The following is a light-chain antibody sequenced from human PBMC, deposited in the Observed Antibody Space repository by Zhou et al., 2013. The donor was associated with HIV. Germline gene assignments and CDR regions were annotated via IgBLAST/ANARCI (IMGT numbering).Light chain of an antibody. Sequence: EILMTQSPPSLSVSPGERVTLSCRASQSVSSNLAWYQQRPGQAPGLLIYGASTRATGIPARFSGSGSGTDFTLTINNLQSEDFAVYYCQQYNSWPTFGGGTKVEIK. CDR2: GAS. J-gene: IGKJ4*01. CDR3: QQYNSWPT. V-gene: IGKV3-15*01. CDR1: QSVSSN.